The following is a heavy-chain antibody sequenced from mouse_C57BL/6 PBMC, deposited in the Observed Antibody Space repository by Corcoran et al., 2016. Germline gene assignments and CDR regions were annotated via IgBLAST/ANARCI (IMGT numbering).Heavy chain of an antibody. D-gene: IGHD1-1*01. J-gene: IGHJ4*01. V-gene: IGHV1-18*01. Sequence: EVQLQQSGPELVKPGASVKIPCKASGYTFTDYTMDWVKQSHGKSLEWIGDINPNNGGTIYNQKFKGKATLTVDKSSSTAYMELRSLTSEDTAVYYCARNSAYYYGSSYDYAMDYWGQGTSVTVSS. CDR2: INPNNGGT. CDR3: ARNSAYYYGSSYDYAMDY. CDR1: GYTFTDYT.